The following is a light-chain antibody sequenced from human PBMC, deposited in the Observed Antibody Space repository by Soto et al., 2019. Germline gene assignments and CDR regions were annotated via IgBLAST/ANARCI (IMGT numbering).Light chain of an antibody. CDR3: QQYNRWPLT. CDR1: QGIGDT. V-gene: IGKV3-15*01. Sequence: EVVMGQSPATLSVSPGEGATVSCRASQGIGDTLAWYQHKPGQAPRLLIYDASTRATGIPGSFSGSGSGTEFTLTISSLQSEDFAVYYCQQYNRWPLTFGGGTKVDIK. J-gene: IGKJ4*01. CDR2: DAS.